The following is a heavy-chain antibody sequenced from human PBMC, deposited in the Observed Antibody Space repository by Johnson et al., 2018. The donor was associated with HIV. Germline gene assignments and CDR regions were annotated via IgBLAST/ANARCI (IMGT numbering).Heavy chain of an antibody. CDR2: IRSKAYTYAT. CDR3: ARAPWAGYSYGLLD. J-gene: IGHJ3*01. V-gene: IGHV3-73*01. CDR1: GFTFSDSA. D-gene: IGHD5-18*01. Sequence: MLLVESGGGVVQPGRSLKLACAASGFTFSDSAMHWVRQAPGKGLEWVGRIRSKAYTYATAFAASVKGRFTISRDNSKNTLYLQMNSLRAEDTAVYYCARAPWAGYSYGLLDWGQGTMVTVSS.